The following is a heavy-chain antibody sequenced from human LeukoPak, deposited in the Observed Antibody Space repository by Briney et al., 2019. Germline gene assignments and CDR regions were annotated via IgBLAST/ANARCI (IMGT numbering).Heavy chain of an antibody. V-gene: IGHV4-38-2*01. Sequence: KPSETLSLTCSVSGYSFTSSRYCGLIRHPPGRRVWVIRNNYHTGSAHYTASLKSRVTISVDTSKNQFSLKLSSVTATDTAVYYCARYCTSTTCILRGFDYWGQGTLVTVSS. CDR3: ARYCTSTTCILRGFDY. D-gene: IGHD2-2*01. CDR1: GYSFTSSRY. CDR2: NYHTGSA. J-gene: IGHJ4*02.